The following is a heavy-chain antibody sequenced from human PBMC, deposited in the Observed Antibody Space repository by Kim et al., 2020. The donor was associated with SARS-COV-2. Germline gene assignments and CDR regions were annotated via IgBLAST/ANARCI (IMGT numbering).Heavy chain of an antibody. J-gene: IGHJ3*02. CDR1: GGSISGYY. Sequence: SETLSLTCTVSGGSISGYYWSWVRLPPGKLLEWIGCIYYTGSTDYNPSLKSRVTMSVDTSKHQISLILTSVTAADTAVYSCARHEAGRGAFDIWGQGTLATVSS. CDR2: IYYTGST. CDR3: ARHEAGRGAFDI. D-gene: IGHD3-10*01. V-gene: IGHV4-59*08.